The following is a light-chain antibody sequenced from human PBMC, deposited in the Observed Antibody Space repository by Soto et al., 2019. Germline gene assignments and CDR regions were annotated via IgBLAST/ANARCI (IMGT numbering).Light chain of an antibody. CDR1: QSVSSN. Sequence: DIVMTQSPVTLSVSPGERSTLSCRASQSVSSNLAWYQQKPGQAPSLLIYGAFTRATGIPARFSCTGSGTEFTLTISSLQSEDFALYYCQQYNDWPLTFGQGTKVDIK. V-gene: IGKV3-15*01. CDR2: GAF. J-gene: IGKJ1*01. CDR3: QQYNDWPLT.